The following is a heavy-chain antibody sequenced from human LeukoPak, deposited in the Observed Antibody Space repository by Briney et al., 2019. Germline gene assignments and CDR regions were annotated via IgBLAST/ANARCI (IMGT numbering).Heavy chain of an antibody. J-gene: IGHJ4*02. CDR3: ARDGSILTGYSDFDY. CDR2: ISSSSSYI. CDR1: GFTFSSYS. V-gene: IGHV3-21*01. Sequence: PGGSLRLSCAASGFTFSSYSMNWVRQAAGKGLEWVSSISSSSSYIYYADSVEGRFTISRDNAKNSLYLQMNSLRAEDTAVYYCARDGSILTGYSDFDYWGQGTLVTVSS. D-gene: IGHD3-9*01.